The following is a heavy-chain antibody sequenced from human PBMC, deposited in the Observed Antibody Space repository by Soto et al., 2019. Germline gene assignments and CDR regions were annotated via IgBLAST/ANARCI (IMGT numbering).Heavy chain of an antibody. CDR3: ASHSGIAAAGTNNWFDP. CDR2: INHSGST. J-gene: IGHJ5*02. D-gene: IGHD6-13*01. CDR1: GGSFSGYY. Sequence: QVQLQQWGAGLLKPSETLSLTCAVYGGSFSGYYWSWIRQPPGKGLEWIGEINHSGSTNYNPSLKSRVTISVDTSKNQFSLKLSSVTAADTAVYYCASHSGIAAAGTNNWFDPWGQGTLVTVSS. V-gene: IGHV4-34*01.